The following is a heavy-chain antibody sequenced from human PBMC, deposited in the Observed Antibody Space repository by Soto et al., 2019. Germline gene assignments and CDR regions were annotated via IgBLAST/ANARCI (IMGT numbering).Heavy chain of an antibody. CDR2: IYYSGST. J-gene: IGHJ4*02. CDR3: ARVSSLDGYNLDY. V-gene: IGHV4-30-4*01. Sequence: QVQLQESGPGLVKPSQTLSLTCTVSGGSISSGDYYWSWIRQPPGKGLEWIGYIYYSGSTYYNPSLKRRVTISVDTSKTQFSLKLSSVTAADTAVYYCARVSSLDGYNLDYWGQGTLVTVSS. CDR1: GGSISSGDYY. D-gene: IGHD5-12*01.